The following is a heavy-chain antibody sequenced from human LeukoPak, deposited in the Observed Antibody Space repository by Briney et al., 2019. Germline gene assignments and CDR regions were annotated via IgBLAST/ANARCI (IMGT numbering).Heavy chain of an antibody. CDR3: ARGNPMEIRIVVVTAPYYFDY. Sequence: SSETLSLTCAVSGGSISSGGYSWSWIRQPPGKGLEWIGYIYHSGSTYYNPSLKSRVTISVDRSKNQFSLKLSSVTAADTAVYYCARGNPMEIRIVVVTAPYYFDYWGQGTLVTVSS. CDR1: GGSISSGGYS. J-gene: IGHJ4*02. D-gene: IGHD2-21*02. V-gene: IGHV4-30-2*01. CDR2: IYHSGST.